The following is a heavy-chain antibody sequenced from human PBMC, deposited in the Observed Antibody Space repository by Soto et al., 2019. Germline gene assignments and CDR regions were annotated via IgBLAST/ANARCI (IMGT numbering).Heavy chain of an antibody. V-gene: IGHV1-3*01. CDR1: GYTFNNYA. J-gene: IGHJ3*01. D-gene: IGHD5-18*01. Sequence: GASVKVSCKASGYTFNNYAMHWVRQATGQRLEWMGWINAGNGNTKYSQKFQGRVTLTGDTSASTAYMGLSSLRSEDTAVYYCARDQDVDAAMLDAFDVWGQGTMVTVSS. CDR2: INAGNGNT. CDR3: ARDQDVDAAMLDAFDV.